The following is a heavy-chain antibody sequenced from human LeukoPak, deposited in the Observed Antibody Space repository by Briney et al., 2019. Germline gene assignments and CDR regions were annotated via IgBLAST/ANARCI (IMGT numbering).Heavy chain of an antibody. CDR1: GYTFTGYC. CDR2: ISPNNGDT. V-gene: IGHV1-2*06. CDR3: ERSGVDTYGLQASGDFDY. J-gene: IGHJ4*02. D-gene: IGHD5-18*01. Sequence: ASVKVSCKASGYTFTGYCVNWVRQAPGQGLEWMGRISPNNGDTNYAQKLQGRVTMTRDTSTSIAYMELIRLRSDDTAVYYCERSGVDTYGLQASGDFDYWGQGILVTVSS.